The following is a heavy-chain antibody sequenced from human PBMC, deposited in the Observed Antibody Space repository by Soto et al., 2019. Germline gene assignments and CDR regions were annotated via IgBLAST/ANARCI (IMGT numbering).Heavy chain of an antibody. CDR3: TCITIFGVVHLDAFDI. V-gene: IGHV3-73*01. Sequence: AVGSRRLSGAASGFTFSGSAMHWVRQASGKGLEWVGRIRSKANSYATAYAASVKGRFTISRDDSKNTAYLQMNSLKTEDTAVYYCTCITIFGVVHLDAFDIWGQGTMVTVSS. J-gene: IGHJ3*02. CDR2: IRSKANSYAT. CDR1: GFTFSGSA. D-gene: IGHD3-3*01.